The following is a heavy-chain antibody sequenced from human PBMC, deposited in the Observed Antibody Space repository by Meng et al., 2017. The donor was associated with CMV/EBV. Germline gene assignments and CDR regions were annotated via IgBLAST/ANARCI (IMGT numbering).Heavy chain of an antibody. CDR2: INPSGGST. CDR3: ARAPGLWSGYFSP. D-gene: IGHD3-3*01. Sequence: ASVKISCKASGYTFTSYYMHWVRQAPGQGLEWMGMINPSGGSTSYAQQFQGRVTMTRDTSTSTVYMELSSLRSEDTAVYYCARAPGLWSGYFSPWGQGTLVTVSS. CDR1: GYTFTSYY. J-gene: IGHJ5*02. V-gene: IGHV1-46*01.